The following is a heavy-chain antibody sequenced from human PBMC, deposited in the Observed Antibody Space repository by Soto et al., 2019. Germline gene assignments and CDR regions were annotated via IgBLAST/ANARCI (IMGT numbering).Heavy chain of an antibody. CDR3: ADSIGGSGTYVS. J-gene: IGHJ4*02. Sequence: QVELVQSGAEVKKPGASVKVSCKASGYIFTSYGISWVRQAPGEGLEWMGWISNYNGITNYAQKVQGRVTLTPDRSTSTAYMELRSLRSDDTAVYYCADSIGGSGTYVSWGQGTLVTVSS. CDR1: GYIFTSYG. V-gene: IGHV1-18*01. CDR2: ISNYNGIT. D-gene: IGHD3-10*01.